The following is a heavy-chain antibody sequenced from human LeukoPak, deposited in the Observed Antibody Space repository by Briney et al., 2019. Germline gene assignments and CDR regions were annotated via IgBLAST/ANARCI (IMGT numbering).Heavy chain of an antibody. CDR1: GGTFSSYA. J-gene: IGHJ6*03. Sequence: GASVKVSCKASGGTFSSYAISWVRQAPGQGLEWMGGIIPILGTANYAQKFQGRVTITTDESTSTAYMELSSLRSEDTAVYYCARGSYGYYYYHYMDVWGKGTTVTVSS. CDR3: ARGSYGYYYYHYMDV. CDR2: IIPILGTA. D-gene: IGHD3-16*01. V-gene: IGHV1-69*05.